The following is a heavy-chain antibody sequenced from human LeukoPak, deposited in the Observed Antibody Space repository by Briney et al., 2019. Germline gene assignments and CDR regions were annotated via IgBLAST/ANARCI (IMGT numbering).Heavy chain of an antibody. CDR2: ISSSGSTI. CDR1: GFTFSSYE. J-gene: IGHJ5*02. D-gene: IGHD6-13*01. CDR3: ARDSGSWYAGWFDP. Sequence: GGSLRLSCAASGFTFSSYEMNWVRQAPGKGLEWVSYISSSGSTIYYADSVKGRFTISRDNAKNSLYLQMNSLRAEDTAVYYCARDSGSWYAGWFDPWGQGTLVTVSS. V-gene: IGHV3-48*03.